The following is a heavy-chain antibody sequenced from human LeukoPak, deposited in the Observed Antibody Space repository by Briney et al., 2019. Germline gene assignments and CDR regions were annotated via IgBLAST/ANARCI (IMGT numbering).Heavy chain of an antibody. CDR2: ISYDGSNK. J-gene: IGHJ4*02. CDR3: ARSDSSGYYLFDY. CDR1: GFTFSSYA. V-gene: IGHV3-30*04. Sequence: GGSLRLSCAASGFTFSSYAMHWVRQAPGKGLEWVAVISYDGSNKYYADSVKGRFTISRDNSKNTLYLQMNSLRAEDTAVYYCARSDSSGYYLFDYWGQGTLVTVSS. D-gene: IGHD3-22*01.